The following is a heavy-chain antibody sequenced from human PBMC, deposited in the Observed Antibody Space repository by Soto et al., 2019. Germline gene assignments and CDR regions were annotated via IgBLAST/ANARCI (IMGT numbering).Heavy chain of an antibody. D-gene: IGHD2-21*01. V-gene: IGHV1-46*01. CDR3: ARGGHVVVVIAAFDY. CDR2: VNPSGGHT. CDR1: GDTFTNYY. J-gene: IGHJ4*02. Sequence: ASVKVSCKASGDTFTNYYIHWVRQAPGQGLEWMGTVNPSGGHTTYSQNFLGRVTMTRDTSTSTLYMELTSLTSDDTAVYYCARGGHVVVVIAAFDYWGQGTLVTFS.